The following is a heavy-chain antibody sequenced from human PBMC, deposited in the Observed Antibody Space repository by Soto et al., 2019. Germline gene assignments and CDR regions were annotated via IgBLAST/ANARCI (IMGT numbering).Heavy chain of an antibody. Sequence: QVQLVQSGAEVKKPGASVKVSCKASGYTFTSYGISWVRQAPGQGLEWMGWISAYNGNTNYAQKLQGRVTMTTDTSTSTAYMELRSLRSDDTAVYYCARDMAAAGTHYYYYYGMDVWGQGTTVTVSS. CDR3: ARDMAAAGTHYYYYYGMDV. D-gene: IGHD6-13*01. J-gene: IGHJ6*02. V-gene: IGHV1-18*01. CDR1: GYTFTSYG. CDR2: ISAYNGNT.